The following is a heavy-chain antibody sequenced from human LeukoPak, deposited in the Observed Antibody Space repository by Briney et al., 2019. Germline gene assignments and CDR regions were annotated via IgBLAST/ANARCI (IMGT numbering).Heavy chain of an antibody. CDR1: GFIVNTNY. V-gene: IGHV3-53*01. Sequence: GGSLRLSCAASGFIVNTNYMSWVRQAPGKGLEWISVIYTGGNTYYADSVKGRFTISRDNSKNTLFLQLNSLRIEDTAVYYCVRTNWEYSFDYWGQGTLVTVSS. CDR3: VRTNWEYSFDY. J-gene: IGHJ4*02. D-gene: IGHD7-27*01. CDR2: IYTGGNT.